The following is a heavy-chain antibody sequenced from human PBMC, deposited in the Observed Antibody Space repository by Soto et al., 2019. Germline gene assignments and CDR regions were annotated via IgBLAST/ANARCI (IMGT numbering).Heavy chain of an antibody. D-gene: IGHD6-13*01. Sequence: QVQLVQSGAEVKKPGSSVKVTCKAYGGTFSCCAISWVRQAPGPGLEWMGGIIPIFGTANYAQKFQGRVTITADESTSTAYMELSSLRSEDTAVYYCEKKGEGSSSWSFDYWGQGTLVTVSS. CDR3: EKKGEGSSSWSFDY. CDR2: IIPIFGTA. CDR1: GGTFSCCA. J-gene: IGHJ4*02. V-gene: IGHV1-69*12.